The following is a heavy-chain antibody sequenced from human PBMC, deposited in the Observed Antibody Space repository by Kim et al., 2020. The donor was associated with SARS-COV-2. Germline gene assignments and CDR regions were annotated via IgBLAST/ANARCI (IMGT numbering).Heavy chain of an antibody. V-gene: IGHV4-39*01. CDR2: IYYSGRT. CDR1: GGSISSSSYY. Sequence: SETLSLTCTVSGGSISSSSYYWGWIRQPPGKGLEWIGSIYYSGRTYYNPSLKSRVTISVDTSKNQFSLKLSSVTAADTAVYYCARRGIAVAGTSYYFDYWGQGTLVTVSS. J-gene: IGHJ4*02. CDR3: ARRGIAVAGTSYYFDY. D-gene: IGHD6-19*01.